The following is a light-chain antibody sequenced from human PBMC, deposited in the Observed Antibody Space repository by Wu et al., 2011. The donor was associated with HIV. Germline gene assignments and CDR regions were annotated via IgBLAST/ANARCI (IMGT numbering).Light chain of an antibody. J-gene: IGKJ2*01. CDR1: QSVTSNY. CDR2: GAS. V-gene: IGKV3-20*01. CDR3: QHYGSSSYT. Sequence: EIVMRQSPVTLSVSPGERATLSCRASQSVTSNYLAWYQQKPGQAPRLLIYGASSRATGIPDRFSGSGSGTDFTLTISRLEPEDFAVYYCQHYGSSSYTFGQGTKLEIK.